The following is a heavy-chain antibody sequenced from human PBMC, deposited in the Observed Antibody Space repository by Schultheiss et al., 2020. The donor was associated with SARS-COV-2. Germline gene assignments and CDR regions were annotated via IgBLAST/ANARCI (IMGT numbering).Heavy chain of an antibody. D-gene: IGHD2-2*01. V-gene: IGHV4-4*02. J-gene: IGHJ6*02. CDR1: GGSISSSNW. CDR2: IYHSGST. CDR3: ARDLNRRYCSSTSCPAGGMDV. Sequence: SETLSLTCAVSGGSISSSNWWSWVRQPPGKGLEWIGEIYHSGSTNYNPSLKSRVTISVDTSKNQFSLKLSSVTAADTAVYYCARDLNRRYCSSTSCPAGGMDVWGQGTTVTVSS.